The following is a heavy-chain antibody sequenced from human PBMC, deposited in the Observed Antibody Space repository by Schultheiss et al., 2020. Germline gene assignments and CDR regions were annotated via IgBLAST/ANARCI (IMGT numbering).Heavy chain of an antibody. Sequence: GGSLRLSCAASGFTFSSYWMSWVRQAPGKGLEWVANIKQDGSEKYYVDSVKGRFTISRDNAKNSLYLQMNSLRSEDTAVYYCARFQRYYGMDVWGKGTTVTVSA. CDR2: IKQDGSEK. J-gene: IGHJ6*04. D-gene: IGHD2-2*01. CDR1: GFTFSSYW. CDR3: ARFQRYYGMDV. V-gene: IGHV3-7*01.